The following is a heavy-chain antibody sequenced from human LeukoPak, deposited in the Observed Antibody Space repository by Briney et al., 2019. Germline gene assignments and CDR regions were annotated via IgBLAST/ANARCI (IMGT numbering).Heavy chain of an antibody. J-gene: IGHJ4*02. Sequence: ASETLSLTCAVYGGSFSGYYWSWIRQPPGKGLEWIGEINHSGSTNYNPSLKSRVTISVDTSKNQFSLKLSSVTAADTAVYYCARRSNYDFWSGYYTRGVSFDYWGQGTLVTVSS. D-gene: IGHD3-3*01. V-gene: IGHV4-34*01. CDR3: ARRSNYDFWSGYYTRGVSFDY. CDR1: GGSFSGYY. CDR2: INHSGST.